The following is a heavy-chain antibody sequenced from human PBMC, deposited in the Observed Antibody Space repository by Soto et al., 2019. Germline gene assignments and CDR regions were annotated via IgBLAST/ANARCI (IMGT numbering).Heavy chain of an antibody. CDR2: ISYDGSNK. V-gene: IGHV3-30*18. CDR3: AKDLVVVVAYYYYGMDV. J-gene: IGHJ6*02. CDR1: GFTFSSYG. Sequence: QVQLVESGGGVVQPGRSLRLSCAASGFTFSSYGMHWVRQAPGKGLEWVAVISYDGSNKYYADSVKGRFTISRDNYKNTLYLQMNSLRAEDTAVYYCAKDLVVVVAYYYYGMDVWGQGTTVTVSS. D-gene: IGHD2-15*01.